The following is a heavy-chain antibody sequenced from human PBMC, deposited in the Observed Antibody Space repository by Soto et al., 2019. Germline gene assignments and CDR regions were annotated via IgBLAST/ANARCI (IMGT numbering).Heavy chain of an antibody. CDR2: ISAYNGNT. Sequence: QVQLVQSGAEVKKPGASVKVSCKASGYTFTSYGISWVRQAPGQGLEWMEWISAYNGNTNYAQKLQGRVTMTTDTSTSTAYMELRSLRSDGTAVYYCARVVVVPAASLRYYYGMDVWGQGTTVTVSS. V-gene: IGHV1-18*04. D-gene: IGHD2-2*01. CDR3: ARVVVVPAASLRYYYGMDV. CDR1: GYTFTSYG. J-gene: IGHJ6*02.